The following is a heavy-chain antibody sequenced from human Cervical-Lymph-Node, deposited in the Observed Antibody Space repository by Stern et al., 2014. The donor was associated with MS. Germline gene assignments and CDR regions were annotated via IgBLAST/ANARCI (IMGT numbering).Heavy chain of an antibody. V-gene: IGHV5-51*01. CDR3: ARAMTPHYYYYGMDV. J-gene: IGHJ6*02. CDR1: GYSFTSYW. CDR2: IYPGDSDT. Sequence: EVQLVQSGAEVKKPGESLKISCKGSGYSFTSYWIGWVRQMPGKGLEWMGIIYPGDSDTRYSPSFQGQVTISADKSISTAYLQWSSLKASDTAMYYCARAMTPHYYYYGMDVWGQGTTVTVSS. D-gene: IGHD2-15*01.